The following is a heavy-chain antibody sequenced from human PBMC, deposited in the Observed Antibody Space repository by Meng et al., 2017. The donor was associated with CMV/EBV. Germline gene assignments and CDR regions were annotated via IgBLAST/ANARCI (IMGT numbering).Heavy chain of an antibody. V-gene: IGHV1-46*01. Sequence: HVQLVQSGAEVKKPGASVKVSCKASGYTFTSYYIHWVRQAPGQGLERMGIVNPSGGSTSYAQKFQGRVTMTRDTSTSTVYMELSSLRSEDTAVYYCARDKIQLWPTVGYFNYWGQGTLVTVSS. CDR3: ARDKIQLWPTVGYFNY. CDR1: GYTFTSYY. J-gene: IGHJ4*02. D-gene: IGHD5-18*01. CDR2: VNPSGGST.